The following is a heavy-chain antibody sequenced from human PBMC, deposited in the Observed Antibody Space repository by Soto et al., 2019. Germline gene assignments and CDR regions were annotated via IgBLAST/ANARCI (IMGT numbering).Heavy chain of an antibody. CDR2: IYYRGNT. Sequence: SXTLSLTCTVSGGSISSYYWNWIRQPPGKGLEWIGYIYYRGNTNYNPSLKSRVTISVDTSKNQFSLKLSSVTAADTAVYYCARNYGGNVDYWGQGTLVTVS. CDR3: ARNYGGNVDY. V-gene: IGHV4-59*08. D-gene: IGHD4-17*01. CDR1: GGSISSYY. J-gene: IGHJ4*02.